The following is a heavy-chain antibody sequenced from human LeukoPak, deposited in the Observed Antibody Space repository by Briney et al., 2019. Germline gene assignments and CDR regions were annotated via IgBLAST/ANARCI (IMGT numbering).Heavy chain of an antibody. D-gene: IGHD3-3*01. CDR2: INHSGST. V-gene: IGHV4-34*01. CDR3: ARYRITIFGVVIIRPSAYGMDV. Sequence: PSETLSLTCAVYGGSFSGYYWSWIRQPPGKGLEWIGGINHSGSTNYNPSLKSRVTISVDTSKNQFSLKLSSVTAADTAVYYCARYRITIFGVVIIRPSAYGMDVWGQGTTVTVSS. J-gene: IGHJ6*02. CDR1: GGSFSGYY.